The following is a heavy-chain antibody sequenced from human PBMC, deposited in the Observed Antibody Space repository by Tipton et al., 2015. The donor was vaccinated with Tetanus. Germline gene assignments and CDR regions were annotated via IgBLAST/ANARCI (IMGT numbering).Heavy chain of an antibody. D-gene: IGHD4-23*01. Sequence: PGLVKPSETLSLTCTVSGGSISSYYWSWIRQPPEKGLEWIGNLHYTGSTKYNPSLKSRVTTSVDTSKNHFSLNLRSVTAADTAVYFCARDPGDFASGGTFDIWGQGTMVAVSS. CDR2: LHYTGST. CDR3: ARDPGDFASGGTFDI. CDR1: GGSISSYY. J-gene: IGHJ3*02. V-gene: IGHV4-59*01.